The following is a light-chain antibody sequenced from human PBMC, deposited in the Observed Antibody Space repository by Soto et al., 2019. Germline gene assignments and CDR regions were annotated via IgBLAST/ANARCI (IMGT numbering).Light chain of an antibody. J-gene: IGKJ1*01. V-gene: IGKV1-5*03. Sequence: DIQMTQSPSTLSASVGDRVTITCRASQRVNRWLAWYQQKPGKAPKLLIYEASSLESGVPSRFGGSGSGTEFTLTISSLQPDDFAINYCQQYNSYSWTFGQGTKVDIK. CDR1: QRVNRW. CDR2: EAS. CDR3: QQYNSYSWT.